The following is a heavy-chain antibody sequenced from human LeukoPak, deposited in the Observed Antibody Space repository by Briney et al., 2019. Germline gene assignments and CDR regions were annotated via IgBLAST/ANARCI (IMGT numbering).Heavy chain of an antibody. V-gene: IGHV4-61*02. J-gene: IGHJ4*02. D-gene: IGHD2-15*01. CDR2: VYTSGTT. Sequence: PSQTLSLTCTVSGDSISSGNHYWSWIRQPAGKGLEWIGRVYTSGTTNYNPSLESRVTILVDTSKNQFSLRLSSETAADTAVYYCARDKADGYSYYFDYWGQGTLVTVSS. CDR3: ARDKADGYSYYFDY. CDR1: GDSISSGNHY.